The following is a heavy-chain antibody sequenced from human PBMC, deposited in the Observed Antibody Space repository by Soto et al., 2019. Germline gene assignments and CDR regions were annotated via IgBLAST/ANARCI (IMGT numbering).Heavy chain of an antibody. D-gene: IGHD2-8*01. CDR3: ASVHCVLMVYPYYYGMDV. J-gene: IGHJ6*02. V-gene: IGHV4-4*02. CDR1: GGSISSSNW. Sequence: PSETLSLTCAVSGGSISSSNWWSCVRQPPGKGLEWIGEIYHSGSTNYNPSLKSRVTISLDKSKNQFSLKLIYVTVADTAVYYCASVHCVLMVYPYYYGMDVWGQGTTVTVSS. CDR2: IYHSGST.